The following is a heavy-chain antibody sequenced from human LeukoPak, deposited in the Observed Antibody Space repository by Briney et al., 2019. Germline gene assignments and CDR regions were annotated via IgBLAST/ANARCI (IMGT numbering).Heavy chain of an antibody. V-gene: IGHV3-21*01. CDR2: ISSSSSYI. CDR3: ARVGILSWFDP. CDR1: GFTFSSYS. Sequence: GESLKISCAASGFTFSSYSMNWVRQAPGKGLEWVSSISSSSSYIYYADSVKGRFTISRDNAKNSLYLQMNSLRAEDTAVYYCARVGILSWFDPWGQGTLVTVSS. J-gene: IGHJ5*02.